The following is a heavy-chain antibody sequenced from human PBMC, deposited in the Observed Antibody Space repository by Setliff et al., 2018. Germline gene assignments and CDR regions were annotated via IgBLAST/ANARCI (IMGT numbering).Heavy chain of an antibody. D-gene: IGHD3-10*01. V-gene: IGHV1-18*01. J-gene: IGHJ4*02. Sequence: ASVKVSCKASGYTFTSYGISWVRQAPGQGLEWMGWISAYNGNTNYAQKLQGRVTMTTDTSTSTAYMELRSLRSDDTAVYYCARVFWVDPRGELWLGELSDRGFDYWGQGTLVTVSS. CDR1: GYTFTSYG. CDR3: ARVFWVDPRGELWLGELSDRGFDY. CDR2: ISAYNGNT.